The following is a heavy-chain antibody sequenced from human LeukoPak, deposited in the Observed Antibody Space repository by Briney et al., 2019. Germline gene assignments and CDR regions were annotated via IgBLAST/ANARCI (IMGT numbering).Heavy chain of an antibody. J-gene: IGHJ4*02. V-gene: IGHV1-2*02. Sequence: ASVKVSRKASGYTFTGYYIHWVRQAPGQGLEWMGWINPNSGGTNYAQKFQGRVTMTRDTSISTAYMELSRLRSDDTAVYYCTRVVRGVTHFDYWGQGTLVTVSS. CDR1: GYTFTGYY. CDR2: INPNSGGT. CDR3: TRVVRGVTHFDY. D-gene: IGHD3-10*01.